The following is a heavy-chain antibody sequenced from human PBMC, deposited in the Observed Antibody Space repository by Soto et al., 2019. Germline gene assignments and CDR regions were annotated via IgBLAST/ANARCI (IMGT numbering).Heavy chain of an antibody. Sequence: PSETLSLTCAVSGDSIKSGGSFWSWIRRPPGKGLEWIGYTYQSGSAYYNPSLKSRVTISVDKSKNQLSLKMTSVTAADTAVYYCARASGSYYKYFDYWGQGTLVTVSS. CDR3: ARASGSYYKYFDY. D-gene: IGHD3-10*01. CDR2: TYQSGSA. V-gene: IGHV4-30-2*01. CDR1: GDSIKSGGSF. J-gene: IGHJ4*01.